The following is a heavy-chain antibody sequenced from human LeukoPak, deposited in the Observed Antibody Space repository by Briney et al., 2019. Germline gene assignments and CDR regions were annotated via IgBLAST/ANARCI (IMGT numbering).Heavy chain of an antibody. V-gene: IGHV1-69*13. J-gene: IGHJ4*02. D-gene: IGHD3-10*01. Sequence: SVKVACKASGGTFSSYAISWVRQAPAQGLEWMGGINPIFGTANYAQKFQGRVTITADESTSTAYMELSSLRSEDTAVYYCARDRYGSGAAFFDYWGQGTLVTVSS. CDR3: ARDRYGSGAAFFDY. CDR2: INPIFGTA. CDR1: GGTFSSYA.